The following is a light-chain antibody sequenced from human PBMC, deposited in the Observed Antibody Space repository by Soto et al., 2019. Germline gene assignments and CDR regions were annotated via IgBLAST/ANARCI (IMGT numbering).Light chain of an antibody. CDR1: SSDVGAYYS. Sequence: QSVLTQPASVSGSPGQSITISCTGTSSDVGAYYSVSWYQHHPGKAPKLIIYEVSNRTSGVSNRFSGSKSGNTASLTISGLQAEDETEYFCSSYKRTSRVYVFGTGTKLTVL. CDR2: EVS. V-gene: IGLV2-14*01. J-gene: IGLJ1*01. CDR3: SSYKRTSRVYV.